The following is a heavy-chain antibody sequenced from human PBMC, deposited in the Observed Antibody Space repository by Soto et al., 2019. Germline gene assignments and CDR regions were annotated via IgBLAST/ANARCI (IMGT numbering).Heavy chain of an antibody. CDR3: ARVERDYYAMDV. CDR2: ITSSGYYM. CDR1: GFTFSSYN. V-gene: IGHV3-21*01. J-gene: IGHJ6*02. Sequence: EVQLVESGGGLVKPGGSLRLSCAAFGFTFSSYNMNWVRQAPGKGLEWVSLITSSGYYMYYADSLKGRFTISRDNAKNSLYLQMNSLRAEDTAVYYFARVERDYYAMDVWGQGTTVTVSS. D-gene: IGHD1-1*01.